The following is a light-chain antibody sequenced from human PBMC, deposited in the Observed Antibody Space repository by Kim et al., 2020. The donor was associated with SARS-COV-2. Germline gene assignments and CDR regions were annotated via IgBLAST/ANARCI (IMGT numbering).Light chain of an antibody. V-gene: IGLV3-21*04. CDR3: QVWDSSSDHHVV. J-gene: IGLJ2*01. CDR1: NMGSKS. CDR2: YDS. Sequence: PGKTARITCGGKNMGSKSVHWYQQKPGQAPVLVIYYDSDRPSGIPERFSGSNSGNTATLTISRVEAGDEADYYCQVWDSSSDHHVVFGGGTQLTVL.